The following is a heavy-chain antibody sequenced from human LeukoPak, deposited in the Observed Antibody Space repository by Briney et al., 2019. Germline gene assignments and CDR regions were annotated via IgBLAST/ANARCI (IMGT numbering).Heavy chain of an antibody. CDR2: ISSSGSTI. J-gene: IGHJ4*02. CDR3: AKDLEVVVAGTFFSGY. Sequence: TGGSLRLSCAASGFTFSDYYMSWIRQAPGKGLEWVSYISSSGSTIYYADSVKGRFTISRDNAKNSLYLQMNSLRAEDTAVYYCAKDLEVVVAGTFFSGYWGQGTLVTVSS. V-gene: IGHV3-11*01. CDR1: GFTFSDYY. D-gene: IGHD6-19*01.